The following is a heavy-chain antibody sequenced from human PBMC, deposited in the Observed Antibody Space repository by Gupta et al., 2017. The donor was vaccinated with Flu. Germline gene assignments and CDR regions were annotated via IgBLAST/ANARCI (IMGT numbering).Heavy chain of an antibody. Sequence: QVQLVQSGAEVKKPGASVKVSCQASGYTFTAYYQHCLRQAPGQGLEWMGWINTNSGDTSYAQKFQGRVTMTRDTSISTVYMELTRLTSDDTAVYYCARGPSHGGFDIWGQGTLVTVSS. J-gene: IGHJ3*02. V-gene: IGHV1-2*02. CDR3: ARGPSHGGFDI. CDR1: GYTFTAYY. CDR2: INTNSGDT. D-gene: IGHD4-23*01.